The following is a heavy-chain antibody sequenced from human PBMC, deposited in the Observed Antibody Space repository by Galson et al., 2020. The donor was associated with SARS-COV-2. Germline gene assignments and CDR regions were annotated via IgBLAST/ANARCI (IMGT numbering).Heavy chain of an antibody. J-gene: IGHJ4*02. D-gene: IGHD3-22*01. CDR3: ARHSVYYYDSSGYYGLFDY. V-gene: IGHV4-59*08. CDR1: GGSISSYY. CDR2: IHYSGST. Sequence: ASETLSLTCTVSGGSISSYYWSWIRQPPGKGLEWIGYIHYSGSTNYNPSLKSRVTISVDTSKNQFSLKLSSVTAADTAVYYCARHSVYYYDSSGYYGLFDYWGQGTLVTVSS.